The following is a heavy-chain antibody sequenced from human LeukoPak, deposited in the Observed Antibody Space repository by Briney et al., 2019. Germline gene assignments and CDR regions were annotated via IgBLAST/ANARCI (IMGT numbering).Heavy chain of an antibody. V-gene: IGHV4-4*07. Sequence: SETLSLTCTVSGGSISSYYWSWIRQPAGKGLEWIGRIYTSGSTNYNPSLKSRLTMSVDTSKNQFSLKLSSVAAADTAVYYCARGSYGSGSYYEFYFDYWGQGTLVTVSS. CDR2: IYTSGST. CDR3: ARGSYGSGSYYEFYFDY. D-gene: IGHD3-10*01. CDR1: GGSISSYY. J-gene: IGHJ4*02.